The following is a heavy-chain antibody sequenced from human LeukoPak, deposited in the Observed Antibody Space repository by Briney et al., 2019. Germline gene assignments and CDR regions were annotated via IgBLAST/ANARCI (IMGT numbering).Heavy chain of an antibody. CDR2: IRYDGSNK. CDR3: ARGAHSSGWYYYYYMDV. CDR1: GFTFSSYG. J-gene: IGHJ6*03. Sequence: GGSLRLSCAASGFTFSSYGMHWVRQAPGKGLEWVAFIRYDGSNKYYADSVKGRFTISRDNSKNTLYLQMNSLRAEDTAVYYCARGAHSSGWYYYYYMDVWGKGATVTVSS. D-gene: IGHD6-19*01. V-gene: IGHV3-30*02.